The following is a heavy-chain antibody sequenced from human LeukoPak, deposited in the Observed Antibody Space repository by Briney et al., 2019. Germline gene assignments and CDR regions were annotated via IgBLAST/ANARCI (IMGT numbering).Heavy chain of an antibody. D-gene: IGHD6-19*01. Sequence: SVKVSCKASGGTFSSYAISWVRQAPGQGLEWMGGIIPIFGTANYAQKFQGRVTITADESTSTAYMEPSSLRSEDTAVYYCARVDSSGWYEYYYGMDVWGQGTTVTVSS. CDR3: ARVDSSGWYEYYYGMDV. J-gene: IGHJ6*02. V-gene: IGHV1-69*13. CDR2: IIPIFGTA. CDR1: GGTFSSYA.